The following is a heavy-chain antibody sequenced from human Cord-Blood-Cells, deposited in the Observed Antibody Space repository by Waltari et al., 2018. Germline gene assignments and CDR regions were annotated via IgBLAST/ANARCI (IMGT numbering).Heavy chain of an antibody. CDR2: IIPILGTA. D-gene: IGHD3-3*01. J-gene: IGHJ3*02. V-gene: IGHV1-69*01. CDR3: ARVTITIFGVVIYDAFDI. CDR1: GGPFSSYA. Sequence: QVQLVQSGAEVKKPGSSVKVSCKASGGPFSSYAISWVRQAPGQGLEWMGGIIPILGTANYAQKFQGRVTITADESTSTAYMELSSLRSEDTAVYYCARVTITIFGVVIYDAFDIWGQGTMVTVSS.